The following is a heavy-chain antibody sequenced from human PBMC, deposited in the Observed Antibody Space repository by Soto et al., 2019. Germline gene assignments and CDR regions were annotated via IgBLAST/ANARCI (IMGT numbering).Heavy chain of an antibody. CDR1: GGTFSSYA. CDR3: ARDKSSGRYSHLDP. D-gene: IGHD6-19*01. J-gene: IGHJ5*02. CDR2: IIPIFGTA. V-gene: IGHV1-69*12. Sequence: QVQLVQSGAEVKKPGSSVKVSCKASGGTFSSYAISWVRQAPGQGLEGMGGIIPIFGTANYAQKSQGRVTITADESTSTAYMELSSLSSEDTAVYYCARDKSSGRYSHLDPWGQGALVTVTS.